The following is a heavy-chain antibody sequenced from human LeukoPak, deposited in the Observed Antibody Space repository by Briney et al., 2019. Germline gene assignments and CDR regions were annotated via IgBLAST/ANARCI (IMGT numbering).Heavy chain of an antibody. CDR3: ARDLSYCTITSCSYYYYGMDV. CDR1: GFSLIAYS. V-gene: IGHV3-48*01. Sequence: PGGSLRLSCAASGFSLIAYSMNWVRQTPGKGLEWVSYISSGSDTIYNADSVKGRFTISRDNGKNSLYLQMNSLRAEDTAVYYCARDLSYCTITSCSYYYYGMDVWGRGTTVTVSS. J-gene: IGHJ6*02. CDR2: ISSGSDTI. D-gene: IGHD2-2*01.